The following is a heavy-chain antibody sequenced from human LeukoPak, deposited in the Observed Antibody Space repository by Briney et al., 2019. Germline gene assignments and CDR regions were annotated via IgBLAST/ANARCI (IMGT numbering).Heavy chain of an antibody. Sequence: GGSLRLSCAASGFTFSNYAMSWVRQAPGKGLEWVSSISDSGGSTYYADSVKGRFTISRDNSKNTLYLQMNSLRAEDTAVYYCAKGGPFGVLTPYYFDYWGQGTLVTVSS. D-gene: IGHD3-3*01. J-gene: IGHJ4*02. CDR1: GFTFSNYA. CDR2: ISDSGGST. CDR3: AKGGPFGVLTPYYFDY. V-gene: IGHV3-23*01.